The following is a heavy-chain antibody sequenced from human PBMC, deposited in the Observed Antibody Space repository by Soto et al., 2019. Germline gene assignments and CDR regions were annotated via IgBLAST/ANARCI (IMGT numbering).Heavy chain of an antibody. V-gene: IGHV4-59*08. D-gene: IGHD4-4*01. CDR1: GGYVSSYY. CDR3: ARHSNRNYGLYYFDF. Sequence: SETLSLTCTVSGGYVSSYYWAWIRQSPGKALEWIGYIYYSGSTKYNPSLKSRVTMSVDTSNNQFSLRVSSVTAADTAVYYCARHSNRNYGLYYFDFWGLGALVTVSS. CDR2: IYYSGST. J-gene: IGHJ4*02.